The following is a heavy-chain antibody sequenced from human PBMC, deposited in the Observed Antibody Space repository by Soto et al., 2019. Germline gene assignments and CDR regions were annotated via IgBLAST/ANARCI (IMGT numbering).Heavy chain of an antibody. CDR3: AKDSMRGYSSCPGYY. J-gene: IGHJ4*02. V-gene: IGHV3-30*18. Sequence: GGSLRLSCAASGFTFSSYGMHWVRQAPGKGLEWVAVISYDGSNKYYADSVKGRFTISRDNSKNTLYLQMNSLRAEDTAVYYCAKDSMRGYSSCPGYYWGQGTMVTVS. CDR2: ISYDGSNK. CDR1: GFTFSSYG. D-gene: IGHD6-19*01.